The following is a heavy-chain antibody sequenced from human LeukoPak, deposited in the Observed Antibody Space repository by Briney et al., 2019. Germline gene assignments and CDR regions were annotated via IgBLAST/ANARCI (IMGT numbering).Heavy chain of an antibody. D-gene: IGHD3-16*01. Sequence: GGSLRLSCAASGFTLTNYDIMRVRQAPGKALEWVSTISIGGNTYHADSVKGRFTLSRDNSKNTVYLQMNSLGAEDTAIYYCGRNGGGVCFRGQGTLVTVSS. CDR2: ISIGGNT. V-gene: IGHV3-23*01. CDR3: GRNGGGVCF. J-gene: IGHJ4*02. CDR1: GFTLTNYD.